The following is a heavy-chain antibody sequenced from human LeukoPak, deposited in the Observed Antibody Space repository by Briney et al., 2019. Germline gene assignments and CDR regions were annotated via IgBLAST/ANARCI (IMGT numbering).Heavy chain of an antibody. J-gene: IGHJ3*02. Sequence: GGSLRLSCAASGFTFSSYGMHWVRQAPGKGLEWVAVIWYDGSNKYYADSVKGRFTISRDNSKNTLYLQMNSLRAEDTAVYYCARLYYYGSGTEPLGDAFDIWGQGTMVTVSS. CDR1: GFTFSSYG. CDR3: ARLYYYGSGTEPLGDAFDI. V-gene: IGHV3-33*01. CDR2: IWYDGSNK. D-gene: IGHD3-10*01.